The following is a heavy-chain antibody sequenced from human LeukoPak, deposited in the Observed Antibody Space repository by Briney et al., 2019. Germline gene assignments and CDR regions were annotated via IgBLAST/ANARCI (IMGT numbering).Heavy chain of an antibody. J-gene: IGHJ5*02. CDR3: ARSTVTTAGNWFDP. CDR2: IYYSGST. V-gene: IGHV4-30-4*08. Sequence: PSQTLSLTCTVSGGSISSGDYYWSWIRQPPGKGLEWIGYIYYSGSTYYNPSLKSRVTISVDTSKNQFFLKLSSVTAADTAVYYCARSTVTTAGNWFDPWGQGTLVTVSS. D-gene: IGHD4-11*01. CDR1: GGSISSGDYY.